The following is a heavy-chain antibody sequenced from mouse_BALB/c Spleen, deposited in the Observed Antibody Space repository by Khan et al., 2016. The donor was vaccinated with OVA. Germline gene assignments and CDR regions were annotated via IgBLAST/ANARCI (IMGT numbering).Heavy chain of an antibody. J-gene: IGHJ2*01. D-gene: IGHD1-2*01. V-gene: IGHV3-2*02. CDR3: ARTARIKY. CDR2: ISYSGST. CDR1: GYSITSGYG. Sequence: EVQLQESGPGLVKPSQSLSLTCTVTGYSITSGYGWNWIRQFPGNKQEWMGFISYSGSTNYNPSLKSRISITRDTSKNQFFLQLNSVTTEDTATYYCARTARIKYWGQGTTLTVSS.